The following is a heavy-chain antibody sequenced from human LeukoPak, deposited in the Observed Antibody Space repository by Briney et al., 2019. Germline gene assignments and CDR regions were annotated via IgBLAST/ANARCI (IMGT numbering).Heavy chain of an antibody. J-gene: IGHJ5*02. D-gene: IGHD2-2*01. CDR2: IHPSGGST. CDR1: GYTFTNYY. Sequence: PSVKVSCKASGYTFTNYYLHWVRQAPGQGLEWMGIIHPSGGSTAYAQKFQGRVTMTRDTSTSTVYMELSSLRSEDTAVYYCARDSTTSSLADPWGQGTLVTVSS. CDR3: ARDSTTSSLADP. V-gene: IGHV1-46*01.